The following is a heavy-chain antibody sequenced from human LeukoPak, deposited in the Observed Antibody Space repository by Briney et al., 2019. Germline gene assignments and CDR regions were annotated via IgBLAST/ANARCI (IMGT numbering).Heavy chain of an antibody. V-gene: IGHV3-23*01. J-gene: IGHJ5*02. CDR2: ISASGGTT. CDR1: GFSFSSSA. D-gene: IGHD6-19*01. Sequence: GGSLRLSCAVSGFSFSSSAMNWVRQAPGKGLEWVSSISASGGTTYYPDSVKGRFTIFRDNSKNTLYLQMNSLRVEDTALYYCARASSSGWHERGSWFDPWGQGTLVTVSS. CDR3: ARASSSGWHERGSWFDP.